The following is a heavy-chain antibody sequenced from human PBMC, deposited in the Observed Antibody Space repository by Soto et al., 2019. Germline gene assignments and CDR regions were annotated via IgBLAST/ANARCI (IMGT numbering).Heavy chain of an antibody. CDR2: ISYDGSNK. V-gene: IGHV3-30*18. D-gene: IGHD3-3*01. J-gene: IGHJ5*02. Sequence: PGGSLRLSCAASGFTFSSYGMHWVRQAPGKGLEWVAVISYDGSNKYYADSVKGRFTISRDNSKNTLYLQMNSLRAEDTAVYYCAKCYYDFWSGPRAWGQGTLVTVSS. CDR3: AKCYYDFWSGPRA. CDR1: GFTFSSYG.